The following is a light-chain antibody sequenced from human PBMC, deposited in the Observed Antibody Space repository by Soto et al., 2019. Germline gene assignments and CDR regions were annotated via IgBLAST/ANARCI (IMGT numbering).Light chain of an antibody. CDR3: QQYYSYPFT. V-gene: IGKV1-33*01. J-gene: IGKJ5*01. CDR1: QDISNY. Sequence: DIQMTQSPSSLSASVGDRVTITCQASQDISNYLNWYQQKLGKAPKLLIYDASNLETGVPSRFSGSGSGTDFTLTISCLQSEDFATYYCQQYYSYPFTFGQGTRLEIK. CDR2: DAS.